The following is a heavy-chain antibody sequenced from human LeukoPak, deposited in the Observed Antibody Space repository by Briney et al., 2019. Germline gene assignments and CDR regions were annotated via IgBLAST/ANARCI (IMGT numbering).Heavy chain of an antibody. Sequence: SETLSLTCTVSGGPISSYYWRWIRQPPGKGLEWIGYIYYSGRTNYNTSLKSRVTISVDTSKNPSSLKLSSLTAADTAVYYCARRSSSSWLGYNWFDPWGQGTLVTVSS. CDR2: IYYSGRT. J-gene: IGHJ5*02. D-gene: IGHD6-13*01. V-gene: IGHV4-59*01. CDR1: GGPISSYY. CDR3: ARRSSSSWLGYNWFDP.